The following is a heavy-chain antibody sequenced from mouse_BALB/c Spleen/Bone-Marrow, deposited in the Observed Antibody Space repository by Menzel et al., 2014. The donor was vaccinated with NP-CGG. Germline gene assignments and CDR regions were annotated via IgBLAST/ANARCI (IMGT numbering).Heavy chain of an antibody. CDR1: GYIFTNSW. CDR2: IHPNSGNT. Sequence: QVQPQQPGSVLVRPGASVKLSCKAPGYIFTNSWLHWAKQRPGQGLEWIGEIHPNSGNTNYNEKFKGKATLTVDTSSSTAYVDLSSVTSEDSAVYYCARRHRYAYYFDYWGQGTTLTNSS. D-gene: IGHD2-14*01. V-gene: IGHV1S130*01. CDR3: ARRHRYAYYFDY. J-gene: IGHJ2*01.